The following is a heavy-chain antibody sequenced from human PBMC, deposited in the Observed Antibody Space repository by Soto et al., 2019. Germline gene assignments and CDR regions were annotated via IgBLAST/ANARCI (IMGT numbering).Heavy chain of an antibody. CDR2: IYYSGNP. Sequence: PSETLSLTCTVSGDSISSNYWSWIRQPPGKGLEWIGYIYYSGNPTYNPSFKSRVTMSVDRSKNQFSLRLSSLTAADTAVYYCGRNSPLLENDYYGMAVWGQGTTVT. V-gene: IGHV4-59*08. CDR1: GDSISSNY. CDR3: GRNSPLLENDYYGMAV. D-gene: IGHD2-21*01. J-gene: IGHJ6*02.